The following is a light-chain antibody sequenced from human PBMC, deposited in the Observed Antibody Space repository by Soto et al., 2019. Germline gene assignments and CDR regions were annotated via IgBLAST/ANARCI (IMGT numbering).Light chain of an antibody. CDR2: DAS. CDR3: QQRASWPLT. J-gene: IGKJ4*01. V-gene: IGKV3-11*01. Sequence: EIVLTQSPATLSLSPGGRATLSCRASQSISGYLAWYQHRPGRAPRLLIYDASNRATGIPDRFSGRGSGTDFTLTISSLEPEDFAVYYCQQRASWPLTFGGGTALE. CDR1: QSISGY.